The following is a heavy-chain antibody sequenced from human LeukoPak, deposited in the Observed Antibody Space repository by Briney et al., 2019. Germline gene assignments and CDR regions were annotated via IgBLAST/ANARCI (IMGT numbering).Heavy chain of an antibody. CDR1: GYSFTSYW. V-gene: IGHV5-51*01. CDR2: IYPGDSDT. D-gene: IGHD6-13*01. CDR3: ARHRRIAAAGTTSDLDY. J-gene: IGHJ4*02. Sequence: GESLKISCKGSGYSFTSYWVGWVRQMPGKGLEWMGIIYPGDSDTRYNPSFQGQVTISADKSISTAYLQWSSLKASDTAMYYCARHRRIAAAGTTSDLDYWGQGTLVTVSS.